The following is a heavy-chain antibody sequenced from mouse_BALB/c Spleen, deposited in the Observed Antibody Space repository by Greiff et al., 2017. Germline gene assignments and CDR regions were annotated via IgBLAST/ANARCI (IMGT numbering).Heavy chain of an antibody. CDR2: ISSGGST. Sequence: EVKLVESGGGLVKPGGSLKLSCAASGFTFSSYAMSWVRQTPEKRLEWVASISSGGSTYYPDSVKGRFTISRDNARNILYLQMSSLRSEDTAMYYCARPATGYFDVWGAGTTVTVSS. D-gene: IGHD1-2*01. J-gene: IGHJ1*01. CDR3: ARPATGYFDV. V-gene: IGHV5-6-5*01. CDR1: GFTFSSYA.